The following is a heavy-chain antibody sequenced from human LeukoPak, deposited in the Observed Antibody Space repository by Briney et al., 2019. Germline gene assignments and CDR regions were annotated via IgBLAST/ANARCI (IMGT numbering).Heavy chain of an antibody. V-gene: IGHV3-23*01. CDR3: ARVSMKYSSDWEYYFDY. Sequence: PGGSLRLSCAASGFTVSSYAMSWVRRAPGKGPEWVSGISGSGGSTYYADSVKGRFTISRDNSKNTQYLQMNSLRAEDTAVYYCARVSMKYSSDWEYYFDYWGQGTLVTVSS. D-gene: IGHD6-19*01. CDR1: GFTVSSYA. CDR2: ISGSGGST. J-gene: IGHJ4*02.